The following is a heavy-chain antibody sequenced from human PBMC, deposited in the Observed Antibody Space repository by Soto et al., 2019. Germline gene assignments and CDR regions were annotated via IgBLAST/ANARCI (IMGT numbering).Heavy chain of an antibody. J-gene: IGHJ1*01. D-gene: IGHD5-18*01. CDR1: GGSTRTRRYF. CDR2: IYYSGST. CDR3: ACIFFFFYCYGVYRDVIYF. Sequence: ETRSDPCTGSGGSTRTRRYFWCWLRHQKGKGLEWIGSIYYSGSTYYNPSLKSRVTISVDTSKNQFSLKLSSVTAADTAVYYCACIFFFFYCYGVYRDVIYF. V-gene: IGHV4-39*01.